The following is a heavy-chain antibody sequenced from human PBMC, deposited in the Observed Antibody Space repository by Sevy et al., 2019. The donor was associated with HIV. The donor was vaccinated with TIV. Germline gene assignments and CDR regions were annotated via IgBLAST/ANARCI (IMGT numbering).Heavy chain of an antibody. CDR3: AKHRVDIVATMIDY. J-gene: IGHJ4*02. Sequence: GGSLRLSCAASGFTFSSYAMSWVRQAPGKGLEWVSAISGSGGSTYYADSVKGRFTISRDNSKNTLYLQMNSLRAEDTAVYYCAKHRVDIVATMIDYWGQGTLVTVSS. CDR2: ISGSGGST. CDR1: GFTFSSYA. V-gene: IGHV3-23*01. D-gene: IGHD5-12*01.